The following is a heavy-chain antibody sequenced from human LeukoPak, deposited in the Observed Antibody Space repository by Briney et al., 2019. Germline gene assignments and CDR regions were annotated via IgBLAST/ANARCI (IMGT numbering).Heavy chain of an antibody. CDR2: VSYSGST. CDR1: GGSISSSAHN. V-gene: IGHV4-39*01. Sequence: SETLSLTCTVSGGSISSSAHNWGWIRQPPGKGLEWIGRVSYSGSTYYNPSLKSRVTISVDTSKNQFSLKLSSVTAADTAVYYCARPRYDYGDYVLGDWGQGTLVTVSS. CDR3: ARPRYDYGDYVLGD. D-gene: IGHD4-17*01. J-gene: IGHJ4*02.